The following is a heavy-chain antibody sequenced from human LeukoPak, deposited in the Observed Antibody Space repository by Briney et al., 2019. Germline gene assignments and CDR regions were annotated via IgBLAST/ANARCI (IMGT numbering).Heavy chain of an antibody. J-gene: IGHJ4*02. D-gene: IGHD1-1*01. V-gene: IGHV3-7*01. CDR3: TGGFGHNWSPFEN. CDR1: GFTFSSYW. Sequence: GGSLRLSCAASGFTFSSYWMSWVRQAPGKGLEWVANIKQDGSEKYYVDSVKGRFTISRDNAKNTLSLQMNSLTDDDTALYYCTGGFGHNWSPFENWGQGTLVTVSS. CDR2: IKQDGSEK.